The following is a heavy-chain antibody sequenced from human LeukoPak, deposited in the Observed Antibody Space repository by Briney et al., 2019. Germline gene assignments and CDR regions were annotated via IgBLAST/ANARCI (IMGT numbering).Heavy chain of an antibody. D-gene: IGHD3-22*01. CDR2: INPSGGST. Sequence: ASVKASCKASGYTFTSYYMHWVRQAPGQGLEWMGIINPSGGSTSYAQKFQGRVTMTRDTSTSTVYMELSSLRSEDTAVYYCARGDSSSGYYYSFFDYWGQGTLVTVPS. V-gene: IGHV1-46*01. CDR3: ARGDSSSGYYYSFFDY. J-gene: IGHJ4*02. CDR1: GYTFTSYY.